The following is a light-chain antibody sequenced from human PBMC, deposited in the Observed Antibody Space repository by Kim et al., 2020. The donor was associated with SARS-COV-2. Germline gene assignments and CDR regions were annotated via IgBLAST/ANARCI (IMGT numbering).Light chain of an antibody. CDR1: QSVSSSY. V-gene: IGKV3-20*01. J-gene: IGKJ3*01. Sequence: EIVLTQSPGPLSLSPGERDTLSCRASQSVSSSYLAWYQQKPGQAPRLLIYGASSRATGIPDRFSGSGSGTDFTLTISRLEPEDFAVYYCQQYGSSPLTFGPGTKVDIK. CDR2: GAS. CDR3: QQYGSSPLT.